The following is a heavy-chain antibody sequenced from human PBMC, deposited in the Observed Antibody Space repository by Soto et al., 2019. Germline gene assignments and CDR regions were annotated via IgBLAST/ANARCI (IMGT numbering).Heavy chain of an antibody. V-gene: IGHV3-23*01. J-gene: IGHJ6*02. CDR1: GFTFSSYA. CDR3: AREKYDFWSGSGAGVYGMDV. Sequence: EVQVLESGGGLVQPGGSLRLSCEASGFTFSSYALSWVRQAPGKGLEWVSGISGRTGSTYYADSVKGRFTISRDTSKNTLYLQMNSLRAEDTAVYYCAREKYDFWSGSGAGVYGMDVWGQGTTVTVSS. D-gene: IGHD3-3*01. CDR2: ISGRTGST.